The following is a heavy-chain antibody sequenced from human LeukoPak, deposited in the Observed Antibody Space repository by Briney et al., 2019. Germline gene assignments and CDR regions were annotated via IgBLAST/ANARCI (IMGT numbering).Heavy chain of an antibody. CDR3: VRETMYAFDM. CDR1: GFTFSGYS. CDR2: ISSSSSVL. J-gene: IGHJ3*02. D-gene: IGHD1-1*01. Sequence: GGSLRLSCAASGFTFSGYSMNWVSQAPGKGLEWVSYISSSSSVLHYADSVKGRFTISRDNAKKSLYLQMNSLRDEDTAVYYCVRETMYAFDMWGQGTIVTVSS. V-gene: IGHV3-48*02.